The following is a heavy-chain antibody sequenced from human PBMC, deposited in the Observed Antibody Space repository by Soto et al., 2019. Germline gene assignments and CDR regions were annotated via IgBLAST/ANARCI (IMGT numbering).Heavy chain of an antibody. Sequence: ETLSLTCAVYGGSFSGYYWSWIRQPPGKGLEWSGEINHSGSTNYNPSLKSRVTISVDTSKNQFSLKLSSVTAADTAVYYCARGPLWAHISSGRHKYNWFDPWGQGTLVTVSS. D-gene: IGHD2-21*01. V-gene: IGHV4-34*01. CDR3: ARGPLWAHISSGRHKYNWFDP. CDR2: INHSGST. CDR1: GGSFSGYY. J-gene: IGHJ5*02.